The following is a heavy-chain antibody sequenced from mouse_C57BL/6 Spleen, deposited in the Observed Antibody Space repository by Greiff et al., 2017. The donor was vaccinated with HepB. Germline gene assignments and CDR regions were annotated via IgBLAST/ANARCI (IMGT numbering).Heavy chain of an antibody. CDR3: ARGGLYLFDY. D-gene: IGHD5-5*01. CDR2: ISYDGSN. V-gene: IGHV3-6*01. Sequence: ESGPGLVKPSQSLSLTCSVTGYSITSGYYWNWIRQFPGNKLEWMGYISYDGSNNYNPSLKNRISITRDTSKNQFFLKLNSVTTEDTATYYCARGGLYLFDYWGQGTTLTVSS. J-gene: IGHJ2*01. CDR1: GYSITSGYY.